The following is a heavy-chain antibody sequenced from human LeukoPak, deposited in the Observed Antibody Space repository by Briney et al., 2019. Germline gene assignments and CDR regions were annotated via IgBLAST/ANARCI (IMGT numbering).Heavy chain of an antibody. V-gene: IGHV1-18*01. CDR3: ARDFPHYYDTSGAYAFDI. CDR2: ISGHNGNT. Sequence: ASVKVSCKASGYTFTSYGISWVRQAPGQGLEWMGWISGHNGNTNYAQNFHDRVTMTTDSSTSTAYMELRSLRSDDTAAYYCARDFPHYYDTSGAYAFDIWGQGTMVTVSS. J-gene: IGHJ3*02. D-gene: IGHD3-22*01. CDR1: GYTFTSYG.